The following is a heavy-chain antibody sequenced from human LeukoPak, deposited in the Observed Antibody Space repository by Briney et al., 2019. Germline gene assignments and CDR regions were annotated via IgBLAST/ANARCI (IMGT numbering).Heavy chain of an antibody. CDR2: ISYDGSNK. CDR3: ARDHLDYFDY. J-gene: IGHJ4*02. CDR1: GFTFSSYA. V-gene: IGHV3-30*04. Sequence: HPGGSLRLSCAASGFTFSSYAMHWVRQAPGKGLEWVAVISYDGSNKYYADSVKGRFTISRDNSKSTLYLQMNSLRAEDTAVYYCARDHLDYFDYWGQGTLVTVSS.